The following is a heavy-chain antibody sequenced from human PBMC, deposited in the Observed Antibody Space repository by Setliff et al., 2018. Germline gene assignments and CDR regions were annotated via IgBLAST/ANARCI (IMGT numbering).Heavy chain of an antibody. Sequence: SETLSLTCAVYGGSFSGYYWSWIRQPPGKRLEWIGEINHSGSTNHNPSLKSRVTISVDTSKNQFSLKLSSVTAADTALYYCTVYNTGSSKDHYWGQGTPVTVSS. V-gene: IGHV4-34*01. D-gene: IGHD2-8*02. CDR2: INHSGST. J-gene: IGHJ4*02. CDR1: GGSFSGYY. CDR3: TVYNTGSSKDHY.